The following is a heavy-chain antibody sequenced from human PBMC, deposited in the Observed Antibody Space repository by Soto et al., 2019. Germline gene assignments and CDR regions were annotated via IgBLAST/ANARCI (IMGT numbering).Heavy chain of an antibody. Sequence: GGSLRLSCAASGFTFSSYGMHWVRQAPGKGLEWVAVISYDGSNKYYADSVKGRFTISRDNSKNTLYLQMNSLRAEDTAVYYCTSSGPNRFCWGQGTLVTVSS. J-gene: IGHJ4*02. CDR1: GFTFSSYG. CDR3: TSSGPNRFC. CDR2: ISYDGSNK. V-gene: IGHV3-30*03. D-gene: IGHD1-26*01.